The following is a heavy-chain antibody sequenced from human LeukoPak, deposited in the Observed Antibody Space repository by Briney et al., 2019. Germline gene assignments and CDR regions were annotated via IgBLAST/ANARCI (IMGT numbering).Heavy chain of an antibody. CDR3: ARWYSSGWYHWFDP. CDR1: GGSISSGGYY. Sequence: PSETLSLTCSVSGGSISSGGYYWSWIRQHPGKGLEWIGYIYYSGSTYYNPSLKSRVTISVDTSKNQFSLKLSSVTAADTAVYYCARWYSSGWYHWFDPRGQGTLVTVSS. J-gene: IGHJ5*02. V-gene: IGHV4-31*03. D-gene: IGHD6-19*01. CDR2: IYYSGST.